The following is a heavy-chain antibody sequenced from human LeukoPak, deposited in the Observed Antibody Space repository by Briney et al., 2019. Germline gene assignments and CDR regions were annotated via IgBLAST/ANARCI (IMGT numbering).Heavy chain of an antibody. V-gene: IGHV3-23*01. CDR2: ISGSGGST. D-gene: IGHD3-10*02. CDR3: AELGITMIGGV. Sequence: GGSLRPSCAASGFTFSSYWMSWVRQAPGKGLEWVSAISGSGGSTYYGDSVKGRFTISRDNSKNTLYLQMNSLRAEDTAVYYCAELGITMIGGVWGKGTTVTISS. J-gene: IGHJ6*04. CDR1: GFTFSSYW.